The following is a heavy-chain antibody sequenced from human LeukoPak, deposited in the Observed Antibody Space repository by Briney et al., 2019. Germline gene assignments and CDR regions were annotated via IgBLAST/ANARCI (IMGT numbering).Heavy chain of an antibody. J-gene: IGHJ5*02. CDR2: INHSGST. CDR3: ARGGGIVVVVATTSWFDP. CDR1: GGSFSGYY. D-gene: IGHD2-15*01. Sequence: SETLSLTCAVYGGSFSGYYWSWIRHPPGKGLEWIGEINHSGSTNYNPSLKSRVTISVDTSKNQFSLNLSSVTAADTAVYYCARGGGIVVVVATTSWFDPWGQGTLVTVSS. V-gene: IGHV4-34*01.